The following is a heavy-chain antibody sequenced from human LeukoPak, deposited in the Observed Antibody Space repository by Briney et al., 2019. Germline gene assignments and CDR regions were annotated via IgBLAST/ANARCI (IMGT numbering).Heavy chain of an antibody. CDR3: AKDQVGGMITFGGPDY. J-gene: IGHJ4*02. V-gene: IGHV3-30*02. D-gene: IGHD3-16*01. CDR1: GFTFSSYG. CDR2: IRYDGSNK. Sequence: GGSLRLSCAASGFTFSSYGMHWVRQAPGKGLEWVAFIRYDGSNKYYADSVKGRFTISRDNSKNTLYLQMNSLRAEDTAVYYCAKDQVGGMITFGGPDYWGQGTLVTVSS.